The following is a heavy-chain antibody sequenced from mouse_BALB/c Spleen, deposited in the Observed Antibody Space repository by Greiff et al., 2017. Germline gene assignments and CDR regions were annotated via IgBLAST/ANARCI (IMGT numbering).Heavy chain of an antibody. J-gene: IGHJ3*01. CDR1: GFTFTDYY. CDR3: ARDTLYYDYDGAWFAY. Sequence: DVKLVESGGGLVQPGGSLRLSCATSGFTFTDYYMSWVRQPPGKALEWLGFIRNKANGYTTEYSASVKGRFTISRDNSQSILYLQMNTLRAEDSATYYCARDTLYYDYDGAWFAYWGQGTLVTVSA. V-gene: IGHV7-3*02. CDR2: IRNKANGYTT. D-gene: IGHD2-4*01.